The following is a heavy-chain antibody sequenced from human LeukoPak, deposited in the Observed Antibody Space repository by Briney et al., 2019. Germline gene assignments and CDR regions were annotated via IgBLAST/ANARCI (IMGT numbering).Heavy chain of an antibody. CDR2: IYHIGTT. CDR3: ARAEYYDILTGYYKTYYYYMDV. Sequence: SETLSLTCAVSGDSIITSHWWSWVRQPPGKGLEWIGEIYHIGTTNYNPSLKSRVSISVDTSRNQFSLTLSSVTAADTAVYYCARAEYYDILTGYYKTYYYYMDVWGKGTTVTISS. CDR1: GDSIITSHW. J-gene: IGHJ6*03. D-gene: IGHD3-9*01. V-gene: IGHV4-4*02.